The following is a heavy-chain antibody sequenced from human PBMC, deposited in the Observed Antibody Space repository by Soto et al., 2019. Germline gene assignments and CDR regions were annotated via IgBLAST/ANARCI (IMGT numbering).Heavy chain of an antibody. CDR1: DGSMNSDSSY. V-gene: IGHV4-39*01. Sequence: QLQLQESGPGLVKPSETLSLTCRVSDGSMNSDSSYWGWIRQPPGKGLEWIGVINHSGSTYHNLSPKGRVTMSFDASINQFSLKLTSMTAADTAVYYCARLGGYVSVGYYVPLDSLGQGTLVTVSS. CDR3: ARLGGYVSVGYYVPLDS. D-gene: IGHD3-22*01. CDR2: INHSGST. J-gene: IGHJ4*02.